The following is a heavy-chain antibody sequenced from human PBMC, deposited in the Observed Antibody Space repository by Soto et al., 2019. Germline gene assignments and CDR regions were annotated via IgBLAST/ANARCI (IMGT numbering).Heavy chain of an antibody. J-gene: IGHJ3*02. V-gene: IGHV3-74*01. Sequence: SLRLSCDSSLFTFNFYGMHLVRQAPGQGLVWVSRIHSDGSSTTYADSVKGRFTISRDNAKNTLYLQMNSLRAEDTAVYYCARGDRGAFDMWGQGTMVTVSS. CDR1: LFTFNFYG. CDR3: ARGDRGAFDM. CDR2: IHSDGSST. D-gene: IGHD2-21*02.